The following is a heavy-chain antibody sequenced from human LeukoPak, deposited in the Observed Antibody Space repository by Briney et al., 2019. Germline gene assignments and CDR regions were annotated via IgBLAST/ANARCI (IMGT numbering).Heavy chain of an antibody. CDR3: ANQIRFYGMDV. Sequence: SETLSLTCTVSGSSISSSSYYWGWIRQPPGQGLEWIGSIYYSGSTYYNPSLKSRVTISVDTSKNQFSLKLSSVTAADTAVYYCANQIRFYGMDVWGQGTTVTVSS. CDR1: GSSISSSSYY. J-gene: IGHJ6*02. D-gene: IGHD3-3*01. CDR2: IYYSGST. V-gene: IGHV4-39*01.